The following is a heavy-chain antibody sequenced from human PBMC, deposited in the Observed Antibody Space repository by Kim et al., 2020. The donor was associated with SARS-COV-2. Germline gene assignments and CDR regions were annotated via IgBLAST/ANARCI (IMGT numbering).Heavy chain of an antibody. CDR3: ARYPETYFDSFAFDY. J-gene: IGHJ4*01. CDR2: IRSEVYGGTT. CDR1: GFTFGDYA. D-gene: IGHD3-22*01. Sequence: GGSLRLSCAASGFTFGDYAMTWVRQAPGKGLEYIGFIRSEVYGGTTEYAASVRGRFTISRDDSKSIAYLQMNSLQTEDTALYYCARYPETYFDSFAFDY. V-gene: IGHV3-49*04.